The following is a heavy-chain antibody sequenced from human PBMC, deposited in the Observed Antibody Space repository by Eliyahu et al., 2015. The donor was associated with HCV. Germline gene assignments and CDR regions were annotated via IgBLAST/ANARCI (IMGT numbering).Heavy chain of an antibody. CDR1: GXTFSSYA. CDR3: AHLPPVAATNQEYFQH. D-gene: IGHD2-15*01. V-gene: IGHV1-69*01. J-gene: IGHJ1*01. Sequence: QVQLVQSGAEVKKPGSSVKVSCKASGXTFSSYAXSWVRQAPGQGLEWRGGIIPIFGTANYAQKFQGRVTITADESTSTAYMELSSLRSEDTAVYYCAHLPPVAATNQEYFQHWGQGTLVTVSS. CDR2: IIPIFGTA.